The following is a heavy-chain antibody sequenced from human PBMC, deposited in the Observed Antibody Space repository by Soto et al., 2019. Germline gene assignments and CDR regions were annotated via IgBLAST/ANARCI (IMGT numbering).Heavy chain of an antibody. CDR1: GYTFTSYY. J-gene: IGHJ4*02. D-gene: IGHD6-25*01. CDR2: INPSGGST. Sequence: GASVKVSCKASGYTFTSYYMHWVRQAPGQGLEWMGIINPSGGSTSYAQKLQDRVTITRDTSASTAYMELSSLRSEDTALYYCARGGVAAGNINFDYWGQGTLVTVSS. CDR3: ARGGVAAGNINFDY. V-gene: IGHV1-46*01.